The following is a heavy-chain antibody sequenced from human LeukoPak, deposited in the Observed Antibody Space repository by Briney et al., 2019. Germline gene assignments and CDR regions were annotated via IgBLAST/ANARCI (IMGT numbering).Heavy chain of an antibody. J-gene: IGHJ4*02. CDR2: ISGSGGST. Sequence: GGSLRLSCAASGFTFSSYAMSWVRQAPGKELEWVSAISGSGGSTYYADSVKGRFTISRDNSKNTLYLQMNSLRAEDTAVYYCAKEKRYCSGGSCYYAPYYFDYWGQGTLVTVSS. CDR3: AKEKRYCSGGSCYYAPYYFDY. V-gene: IGHV3-23*01. D-gene: IGHD2-15*01. CDR1: GFTFSSYA.